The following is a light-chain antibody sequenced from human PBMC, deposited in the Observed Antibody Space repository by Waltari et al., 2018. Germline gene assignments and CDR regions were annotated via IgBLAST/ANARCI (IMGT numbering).Light chain of an antibody. CDR3: SAWDDSLNGHVV. CDR2: SNN. V-gene: IGLV1-44*01. Sequence: QSLLTQPPSVSGTPGQRVTISCSGSTSNIGSNVVSWYQQLPGAAPKLLIHSNNQRPSGVPDRYSCSKSGTSASLAISGLQSADEADYYCSAWDDSLNGHVVFGGGTKLIVL. J-gene: IGLJ2*01. CDR1: TSNIGSNV.